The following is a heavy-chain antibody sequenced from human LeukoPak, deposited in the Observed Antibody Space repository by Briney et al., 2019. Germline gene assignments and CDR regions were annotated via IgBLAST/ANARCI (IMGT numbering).Heavy chain of an antibody. CDR3: ARTEWYGSGSYSGFDY. CDR2: ISYDGTNK. D-gene: IGHD3-10*01. V-gene: IGHV3-30*04. Sequence: GGSLRLSCAASGFTFSTYAIHWVRQAPGKGPEWVSVISYDGTNKYYADSVKGRFTISRDNSKNTLYLQMNSLRAEDTAMYYCARTEWYGSGSYSGFDYWGQGTLVTVSS. J-gene: IGHJ4*02. CDR1: GFTFSTYA.